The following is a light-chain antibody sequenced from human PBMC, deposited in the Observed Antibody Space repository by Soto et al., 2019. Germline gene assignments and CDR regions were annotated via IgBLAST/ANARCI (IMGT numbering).Light chain of an antibody. Sequence: DIQRTQSPSTLSASVGDRVTISCRASQIISSFLNWYQQKPGKAPKLLIFLASSLQSGVPSRFSGSGSGADFTLTISSLQPEDFATYYCQQSYTVPLTFGQGTKVDIK. CDR3: QQSYTVPLT. V-gene: IGKV1-39*01. CDR2: LAS. CDR1: QIISSF. J-gene: IGKJ1*01.